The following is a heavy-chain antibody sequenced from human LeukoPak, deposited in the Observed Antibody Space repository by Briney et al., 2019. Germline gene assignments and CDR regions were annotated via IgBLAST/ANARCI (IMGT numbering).Heavy chain of an antibody. CDR2: ISSSSSYI. J-gene: IGHJ4*02. D-gene: IGHD5-24*01. CDR1: GFTFSSYA. Sequence: GGSLRLSCAASGFTFSSYAMSWVRQAPGKGLEWVSSISSSSSYIYYADSVKGRFTISRDNAKNSLYLQMNSLRAEDTAVYYCARRDGYNRGDFDYWGQGTLVTVSS. CDR3: ARRDGYNRGDFDY. V-gene: IGHV3-21*01.